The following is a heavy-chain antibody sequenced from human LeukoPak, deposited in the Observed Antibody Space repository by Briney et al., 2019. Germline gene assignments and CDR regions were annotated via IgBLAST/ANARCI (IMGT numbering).Heavy chain of an antibody. CDR1: GFTFSSYA. Sequence: GGSLRLSCAASGFTFSSYAMHWVRQAPGKGLEWVAVISYDGSNKYYADSVKGRFTISRDNSKNTLYLQMNSLRAEDTAVYYCAKDGYCSSTSCYGATDYYYYGVDVWGQGTTVTVSS. J-gene: IGHJ6*02. V-gene: IGHV3-30-3*01. CDR3: AKDGYCSSTSCYGATDYYYYGVDV. D-gene: IGHD2-2*01. CDR2: ISYDGSNK.